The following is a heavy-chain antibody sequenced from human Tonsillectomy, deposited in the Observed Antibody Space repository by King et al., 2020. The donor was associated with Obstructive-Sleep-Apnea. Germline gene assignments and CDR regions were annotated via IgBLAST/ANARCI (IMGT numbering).Heavy chain of an antibody. Sequence: VQLQQWGAGLLKPSETLSLTCAIYGGSFSDYYWSWIRQPPGKGLEWIGEINHSGSTNYNPSLKSRVTISVDTSKNQFSLNLNSVTAAAPPVYYCSRWSGSGRYYNDYFDYWGQGTLVTGSS. CDR1: GGSFSDYY. V-gene: IGHV4-34*01. J-gene: IGHJ4*02. D-gene: IGHD3-10*01. CDR2: INHSGST. CDR3: SRWSGSGRYYNDYFDY.